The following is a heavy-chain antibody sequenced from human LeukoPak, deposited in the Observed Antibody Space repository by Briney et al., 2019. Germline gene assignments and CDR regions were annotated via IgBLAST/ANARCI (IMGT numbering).Heavy chain of an antibody. CDR1: GFSVSSNY. V-gene: IGHV3-66*01. D-gene: IGHD1-26*01. Sequence: PGGSLRLPCAASGFSVSSNYMSWVRQAPGKGLERVSVTYSGDRTYYADSVKGRFTISRDNSKSTLYLQVNSLRAEDTAVYYCARDVGSNWYDYWGQGTLVTVSS. CDR2: TYSGDRT. J-gene: IGHJ5*01. CDR3: ARDVGSNWYDY.